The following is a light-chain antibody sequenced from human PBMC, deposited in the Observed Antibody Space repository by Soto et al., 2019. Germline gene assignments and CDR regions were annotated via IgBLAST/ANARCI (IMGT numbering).Light chain of an antibody. J-gene: IGKJ2*01. CDR3: QHYDGSPRT. Sequence: SVLTQSPGTVSLSPGESATLFCRTSQNIRNNYLAWYQQRPGQSPRLLIHGVFNRAAGIPDSFSGRGSGTDFTLTISGLQPEDSAVYYCQHYDGSPRTFGQGTKVEIK. CDR2: GVF. CDR1: QNIRNNY. V-gene: IGKV3-20*01.